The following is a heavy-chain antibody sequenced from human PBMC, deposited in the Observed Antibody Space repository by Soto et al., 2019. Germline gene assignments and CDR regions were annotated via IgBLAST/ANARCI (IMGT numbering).Heavy chain of an antibody. CDR1: GGSISDYY. Sequence: SETLSLTCTVSGGSISDYYWSWIRQPPGKGLEWIGYIYYSGSTNYNPSLKSRVTISVDTSKNQFSLRLSSVTAADTAVYYCARGMRGYSYGWLDVWGQGTTVTVSS. D-gene: IGHD5-18*01. V-gene: IGHV4-59*01. CDR2: IYYSGST. J-gene: IGHJ6*02. CDR3: ARGMRGYSYGWLDV.